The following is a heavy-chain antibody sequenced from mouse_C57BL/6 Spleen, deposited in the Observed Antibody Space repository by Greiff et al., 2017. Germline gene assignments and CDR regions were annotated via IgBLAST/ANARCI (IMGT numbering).Heavy chain of an antibody. CDR1: GFIFSDYG. V-gene: IGHV5-17*01. CDR3: ARTGSSYVWDY. D-gene: IGHD1-1*01. Sequence: DVKLVESGGGLVKPGGSLKLSCAASGFIFSDYGMHWVRQAPEKGLEWVAYISSGSSTIYYADTVKGRFTISRDNAKNTLFLQMTSLRSEDTAMYYCARTGSSYVWDYWGQGTSVTVSS. J-gene: IGHJ4*01. CDR2: ISSGSSTI.